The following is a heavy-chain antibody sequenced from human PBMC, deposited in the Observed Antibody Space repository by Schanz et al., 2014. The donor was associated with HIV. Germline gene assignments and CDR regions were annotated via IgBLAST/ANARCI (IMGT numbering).Heavy chain of an antibody. CDR1: GYTFIDYY. D-gene: IGHD7-27*01. CDR2: INPYSGGT. J-gene: IGHJ5*01. CDR3: ARSQYQLTWGDS. V-gene: IGHV1-2*02. Sequence: QVQLVQSGAEVKKPGASVKVSCKASGYTFIDYYIHWVRQAPGQGLEWMGWINPYSGGTKYAKKFQGRVTMTRDTSISTANMELSRLRPDDTAVYYCARSQYQLTWGDSWGQGSLVTVSS.